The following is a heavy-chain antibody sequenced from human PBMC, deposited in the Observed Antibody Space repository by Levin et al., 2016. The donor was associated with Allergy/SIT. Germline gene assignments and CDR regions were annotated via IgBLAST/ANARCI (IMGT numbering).Heavy chain of an antibody. D-gene: IGHD3-10*01. J-gene: IGHJ4*02. V-gene: IGHV3-30-3*01. CDR3: ARAITMVRGVPYY. Sequence: GGSLRLSCAASGFTFSSYAMHWVRQAPGKGLEWVAVISYDGSNKYYADSVKGRFTISRDNSKNTLYLQMNSLRAEDTAVYYCARAITMVRGVPYYWGQGTLVTVSS. CDR2: ISYDGSNK. CDR1: GFTFSSYA.